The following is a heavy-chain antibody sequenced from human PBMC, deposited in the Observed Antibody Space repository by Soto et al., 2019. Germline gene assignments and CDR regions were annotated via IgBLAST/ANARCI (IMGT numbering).Heavy chain of an antibody. Sequence: SVKVSCKASGGTFSSYAISWVRQAPGQGLEWMGGIIPIFGTANYAQKFQGRVTITADKSTSTAYMELSSVRSEDTAVYYCASEIGPATAPFDYWGQGTLVTVSS. D-gene: IGHD2-21*02. CDR3: ASEIGPATAPFDY. CDR1: GGTFSSYA. V-gene: IGHV1-69*06. CDR2: IIPIFGTA. J-gene: IGHJ4*02.